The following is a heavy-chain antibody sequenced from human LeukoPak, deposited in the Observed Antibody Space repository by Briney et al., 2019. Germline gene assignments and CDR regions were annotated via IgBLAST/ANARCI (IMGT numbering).Heavy chain of an antibody. D-gene: IGHD5-18*01. Sequence: ASVKVSCKASGYTFTGYYMHWVRQAPGQGLEWMGWINPNSGGTNYAQKFQGRVTMTRDTSISTAYMELSRLRSDDTAVYYCARGETSYGYAFYYYYYMDVWGKGTTVTVSS. V-gene: IGHV1-2*02. J-gene: IGHJ6*03. CDR1: GYTFTGYY. CDR3: ARGETSYGYAFYYYYYMDV. CDR2: INPNSGGT.